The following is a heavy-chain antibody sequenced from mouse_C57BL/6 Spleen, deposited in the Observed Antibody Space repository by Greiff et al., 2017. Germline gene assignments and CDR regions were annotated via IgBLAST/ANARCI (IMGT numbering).Heavy chain of an antibody. CDR3: ARNGYYDYYAMDY. J-gene: IGHJ4*01. CDR1: GYTFTSYW. Sequence: QVQLQQPGAELVRPGPSVKLSCKASGYTFTSYWMHWVKQRPIQGLEWIGNIDPSDSETHYNQKFKDKATLTVDISSSTAFMQLSSLTSEDSAVYYCARNGYYDYYAMDYWGQGTSVTVSS. CDR2: IDPSDSET. V-gene: IGHV1-52*01. D-gene: IGHD2-3*01.